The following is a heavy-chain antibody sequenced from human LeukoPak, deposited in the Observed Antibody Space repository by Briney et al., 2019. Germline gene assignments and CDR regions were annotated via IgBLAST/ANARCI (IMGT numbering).Heavy chain of an antibody. Sequence: EASVKVSCKASGYTFTSYGIIWVRQAPGQGLEWMGWINAYTGNTNYAQKFQGRVTMTTDTSTSTAYMELRSLRSDDTAVYYCARDHEGSGVSFYWGQGTLVTVSS. CDR2: INAYTGNT. D-gene: IGHD6-19*01. J-gene: IGHJ4*02. V-gene: IGHV1-18*01. CDR3: ARDHEGSGVSFY. CDR1: GYTFTSYG.